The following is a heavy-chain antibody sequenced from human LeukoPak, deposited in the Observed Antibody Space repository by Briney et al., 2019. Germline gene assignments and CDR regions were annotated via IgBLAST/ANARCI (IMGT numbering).Heavy chain of an antibody. J-gene: IGHJ4*02. V-gene: IGHV3-30*18. CDR3: AKDGAGEAAAAGDY. CDR2: ISYDGSNK. CDR1: GFTFSSYG. D-gene: IGHD6-13*01. Sequence: GRSLRLSCAASGFTFSSYGMHWVRQAPGKGLEWVAVISYDGSNKYYADSVKGRFTISRDNSKNTLYLQMNSLRDEDTAVYYCAKDGAGEAAAAGDYWGQGTLVTVSS.